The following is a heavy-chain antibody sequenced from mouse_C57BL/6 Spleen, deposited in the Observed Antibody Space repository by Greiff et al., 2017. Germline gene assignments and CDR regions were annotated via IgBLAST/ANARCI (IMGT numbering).Heavy chain of an antibody. CDR2: INPYNGGT. CDR3: ARKAGSVGCDY. Sequence: QLQESGPVLVKPGASVKMSCKASGYTFTDYYMNWVKQSHGKSLEWIGVINPYNGGTSYNQKFKVKATLTVDKSSSTAYMELNSLTSEDCAVYYCARKAGSVGCDYWGQGTTLTVDS. D-gene: IGHD3-1*01. V-gene: IGHV1-19*01. CDR1: GYTFTDYY. J-gene: IGHJ2*01.